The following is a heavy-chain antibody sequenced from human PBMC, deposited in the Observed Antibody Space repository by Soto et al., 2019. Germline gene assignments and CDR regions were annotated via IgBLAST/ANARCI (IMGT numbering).Heavy chain of an antibody. J-gene: IGHJ6*02. Sequence: ASVKVSCKASGGTLSSYAISWVRQAPGQGLEWMGGIIPILGIANYAQKFQGRVTITADKSTSTAYMELSSLRSEDTAVYYCARGVPSGNYYYGMDVWGQGTTVTVSS. V-gene: IGHV1-69*10. CDR2: IIPILGIA. CDR1: GGTLSSYA. CDR3: ARGVPSGNYYYGMDV. D-gene: IGHD6-25*01.